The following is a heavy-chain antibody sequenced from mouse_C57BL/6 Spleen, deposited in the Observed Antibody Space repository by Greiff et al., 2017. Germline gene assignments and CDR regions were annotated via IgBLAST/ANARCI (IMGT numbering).Heavy chain of an antibody. CDR3: ARQGGYYYGSSGAMDY. CDR2: ISGGGGNT. J-gene: IGHJ4*01. Sequence: EVMLVESGGGLVKPGGSLKLSCAASGFTFSSYTMSWVRQTPEKRLEWVATISGGGGNTYYPDSVKGRFTISRDNAKNTLYLQMSSLRSEDTALYYCARQGGYYYGSSGAMDYWGQGTSVTVSS. D-gene: IGHD1-1*01. V-gene: IGHV5-9*01. CDR1: GFTFSSYT.